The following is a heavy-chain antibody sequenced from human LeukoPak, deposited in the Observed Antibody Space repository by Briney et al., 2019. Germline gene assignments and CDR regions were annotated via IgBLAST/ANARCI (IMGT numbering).Heavy chain of an antibody. V-gene: IGHV3-30*02. J-gene: IGHJ4*02. Sequence: GGSLRLSCAASGFTFSNYGMHWVRQAPGKGLEWVAFIRYDGNNKDYADSVKGRFTISRDDSKNTLYLQMNSLRAEDTAVYYCAKDHRYWTYAGLGSYCLHYWGQGTLVTVSS. CDR2: IRYDGNNK. CDR1: GFTFSNYG. CDR3: AKDHRYWTYAGLGSYCLHY. D-gene: IGHD3-10*01.